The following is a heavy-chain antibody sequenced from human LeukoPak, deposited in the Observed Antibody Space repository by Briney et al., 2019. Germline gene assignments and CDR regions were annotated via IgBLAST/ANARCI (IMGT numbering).Heavy chain of an antibody. CDR2: INPNSGDT. CDR3: ARVQYQLLFEGNWFDP. CDR1: GYTFTGYY. Sequence: ASVNVSCNASGYTFTGYYIHWVRQAPGQGLEWMGWINPNSGDTHYAQKFQGRVTMTRDTSISTAYMDLNSLISDDTAVYYCARVQYQLLFEGNWFDPWGQGTLVTVCS. J-gene: IGHJ5*02. V-gene: IGHV1-2*02. D-gene: IGHD2-2*01.